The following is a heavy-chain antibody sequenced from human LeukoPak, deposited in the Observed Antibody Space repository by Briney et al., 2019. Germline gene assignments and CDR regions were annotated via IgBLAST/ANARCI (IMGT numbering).Heavy chain of an antibody. J-gene: IGHJ3*02. Sequence: ASVKVSCKASGYTFTGYYMHWVRQAPGQGLEWMGWINPNSGGTNYAQKFQGRVTMTRDTSISTAYMELSRLRSDDTAVYYCARDFIGDDFWSGYYTGLGAFDIWGQGTMVTVSS. CDR1: GYTFTGYY. CDR2: INPNSGGT. CDR3: ARDFIGDDFWSGYYTGLGAFDI. V-gene: IGHV1-2*02. D-gene: IGHD3-3*01.